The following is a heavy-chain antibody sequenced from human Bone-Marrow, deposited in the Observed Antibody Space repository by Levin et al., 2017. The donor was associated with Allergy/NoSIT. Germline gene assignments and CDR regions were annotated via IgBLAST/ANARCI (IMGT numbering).Heavy chain of an antibody. CDR1: GFSFRDQF. V-gene: IGHV3-11*01. D-gene: IGHD2-8*02. CDR3: ARDTGAFDP. CDR2: ISSTGKTT. J-gene: IGHJ5*02. Sequence: GGSLRLSCEASGFSFRDQFMSWIRQAPGRGPEWIAYISSTGKTTDHADSVKGRFTISRDNGKNSLFLQMNSLRVEDTAMYYCARDTGAFDPWGRGTLVIVSS.